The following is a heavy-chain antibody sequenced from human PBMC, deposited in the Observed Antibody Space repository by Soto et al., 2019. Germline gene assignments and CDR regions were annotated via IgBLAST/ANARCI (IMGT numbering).Heavy chain of an antibody. CDR2: IYYTGNT. CDR3: ARGALGQWLVYFDY. J-gene: IGHJ4*02. D-gene: IGHD6-19*01. CDR1: GGSVSSRGHY. V-gene: IGHV4-61*08. Sequence: QVQLQESGPGLVKPSETLSLTCTVSGGSVSSRGHYWTWIRQPPGKGLEWIGYIYYTGNTNYNPPLNSRVTISIDTSKNQFSLKLTSVTAADTAVYYCARGALGQWLVYFDYWGQGTLVTVSS.